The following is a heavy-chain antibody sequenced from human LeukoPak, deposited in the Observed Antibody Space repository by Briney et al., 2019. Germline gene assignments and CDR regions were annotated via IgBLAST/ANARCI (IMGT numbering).Heavy chain of an antibody. CDR1: GFTFGDYA. D-gene: IGHD1-26*01. CDR3: TRDHGWGAPNLCFDY. V-gene: IGHV3-49*04. CDR2: IRSKAYGGTT. Sequence: PGGSLRLSCTASGFTFGDYAMSWVRQAPGKGLEWVGFIRSKAYGGTTEYAASVKGRFTISRDDSKSIAYLQMNSLKTEETAVYYCTRDHGWGAPNLCFDYWGQGTLVTVSS. J-gene: IGHJ4*02.